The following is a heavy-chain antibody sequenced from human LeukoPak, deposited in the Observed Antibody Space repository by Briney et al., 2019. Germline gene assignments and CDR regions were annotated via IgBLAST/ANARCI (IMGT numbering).Heavy chain of an antibody. D-gene: IGHD2-15*01. J-gene: IGHJ4*02. Sequence: PGGSLTLSCAPSGFTFSSYAISWVRQAPGKGLEGVSAISGSGGSTYYAGSVKGRFTISRDNSKNSLYLQMNSLRAEDTAVYYCAKVFVPRREFPVAATHFDYWGQGTLVTVSS. CDR1: GFTFSSYA. CDR2: ISGSGGST. V-gene: IGHV3-23*01. CDR3: AKVFVPRREFPVAATHFDY.